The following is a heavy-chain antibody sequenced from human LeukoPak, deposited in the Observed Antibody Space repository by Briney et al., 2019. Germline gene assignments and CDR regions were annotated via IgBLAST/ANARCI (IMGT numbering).Heavy chain of an antibody. V-gene: IGHV3-23*01. CDR1: GFTFSSYS. CDR2: ISGNGENT. CDR3: TKKSPDGGRDS. J-gene: IGHJ5*01. Sequence: PGGSLRLSCAASGFTFSSYSMSWIRQAPGKGLEWVSAISGNGENTYYADSMKGRFTISRDNSKNILYLQMSSLRAEDTAIYYCTKKSPDGGRDSWGQGTLVTVSS. D-gene: IGHD2-8*02.